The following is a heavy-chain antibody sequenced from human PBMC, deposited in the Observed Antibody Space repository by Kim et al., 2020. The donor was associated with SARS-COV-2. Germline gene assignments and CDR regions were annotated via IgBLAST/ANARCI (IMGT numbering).Heavy chain of an antibody. J-gene: IGHJ4*02. V-gene: IGHV3-64D*06. D-gene: IGHD1-26*01. CDR3: VTEVGATYYFYY. CDR2: ISSSDGTT. Sequence: GGSLRLSCSASGFTFSSYTMHWVRQAPGKGLEYVSAISSSDGTTDYADSVKGRFTISRDNSKNTLYLQMSRLRAEDTAVYYCVTEVGATYYFYYWGQGTLGTVSS. CDR1: GFTFSSYT.